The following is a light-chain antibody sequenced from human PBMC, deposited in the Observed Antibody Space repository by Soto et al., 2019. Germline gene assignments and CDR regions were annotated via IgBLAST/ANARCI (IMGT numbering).Light chain of an antibody. V-gene: IGLV1-40*01. CDR3: QSYDSSLSAWV. CDR1: YSNIGAGYD. J-gene: IGLJ3*02. CDR2: GNN. Sequence: QPVLTQPASVSGAPGQRVTISCTGSYSNIGAGYDVHWYQQLPGAAPKLLINGNNNRPSGVPDRFSGSKSGTSASLAITGLQAEDEAEYYCQSYDSSLSAWVFGGGTKLTVL.